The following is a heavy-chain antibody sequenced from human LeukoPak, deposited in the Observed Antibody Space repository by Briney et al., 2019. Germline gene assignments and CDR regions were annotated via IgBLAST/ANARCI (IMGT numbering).Heavy chain of an antibody. CDR1: GYTFSTYT. CDR3: AREIDRDDYNRFFDY. V-gene: IGHV1-3*01. D-gene: IGHD5-24*01. Sequence: ASVKVSCKASGYTFSTYTMHWVRQAPGQRIERMGWINAGNGNTKYSQKFQGRVTITRDTSASTAYMEMSSLRSEDTAVYYCAREIDRDDYNRFFDYWGQGTLVTVSS. J-gene: IGHJ4*02. CDR2: INAGNGNT.